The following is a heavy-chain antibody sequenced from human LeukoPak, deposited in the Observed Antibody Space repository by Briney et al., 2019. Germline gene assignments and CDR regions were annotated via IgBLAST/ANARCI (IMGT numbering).Heavy chain of an antibody. J-gene: IGHJ3*02. CDR1: RFTFSSYS. V-gene: IGHV3-21*01. CDR2: ISSSSSYI. Sequence: GGSLRLSCAAYRFTFSSYSMNRVRQAPGTGLEWVSSISSSSSYIYYADSVKGRFTISRDNAKNSLYLQMNSLRAEDTAVYDCARDDSGAFDIWGQGTMVTVSS. CDR3: ARDDSGAFDI. D-gene: IGHD1-26*01.